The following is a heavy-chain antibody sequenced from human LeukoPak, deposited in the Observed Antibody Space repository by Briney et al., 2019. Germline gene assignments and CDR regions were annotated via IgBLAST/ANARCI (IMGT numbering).Heavy chain of an antibody. D-gene: IGHD3-10*01. CDR3: ARDGDFYYGSGSPDDYYGLDV. CDR1: GFTFSSYE. CDR2: ISSTGTTI. J-gene: IGHJ6*02. Sequence: GGSLRLSCAASGFTFSSYEMNWVRQTPGKGLEWISYISSTGTTIYYADSVRGRFTISRDNAKRSLFLQMNSLRAEDTAVYYCARDGDFYYGSGSPDDYYGLDVWGQGTTVTVSS. V-gene: IGHV3-48*03.